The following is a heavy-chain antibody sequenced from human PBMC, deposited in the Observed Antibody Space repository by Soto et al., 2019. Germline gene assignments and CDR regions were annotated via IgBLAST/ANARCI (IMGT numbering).Heavy chain of an antibody. CDR1: GFSVSTSGVG. D-gene: IGHD2-8*01. J-gene: IGHJ4*02. CDR3: AHRRVGNGLDY. Sequence: QITLKESGPTLVKPTETLTLTCTFSGFSVSTSGVGVGWIRQPPGKALEWLAVTHWNDANHYSPSLRSRLTITKDTSKTQVVLTMTNMDPVDTATYYCAHRRVGNGLDYWGQGTLVTVSS. CDR2: THWNDAN. V-gene: IGHV2-5*01.